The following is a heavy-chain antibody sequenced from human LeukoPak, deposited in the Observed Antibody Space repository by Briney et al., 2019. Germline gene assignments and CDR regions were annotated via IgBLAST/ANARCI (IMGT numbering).Heavy chain of an antibody. D-gene: IGHD1-1*01. CDR2: INPNSGGT. CDR3: AKDNDDACFDY. CDR1: GYTFTGYY. Sequence: ASVTVSCKASGYTFTGYYIHWVRQAPGQGLEWMGWINPNSGGTNYAQKSQGSVTMTRDTSISTAYMELTRLRSDDTAVYYCAKDNDDACFDYWGQGTLVTVSS. J-gene: IGHJ4*02. V-gene: IGHV1-2*02.